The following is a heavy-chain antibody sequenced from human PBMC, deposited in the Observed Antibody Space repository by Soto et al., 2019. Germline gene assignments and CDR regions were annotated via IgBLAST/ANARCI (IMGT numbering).Heavy chain of an antibody. CDR1: GGSISSSSYY. J-gene: IGHJ6*02. CDR3: ACIFSGGYGYGFYYYGMDV. D-gene: IGHD5-18*01. CDR2: IYYSGST. V-gene: IGHV4-39*01. Sequence: SETLSLTCTVSGGSISSSSYYWGWIRQPPGKGLEWIGSIYYSGSTYYNPSLKSRVTISVDTSKNQFSLKLSSVTAADTAVYYCACIFSGGYGYGFYYYGMDVWGQGTTVTVS.